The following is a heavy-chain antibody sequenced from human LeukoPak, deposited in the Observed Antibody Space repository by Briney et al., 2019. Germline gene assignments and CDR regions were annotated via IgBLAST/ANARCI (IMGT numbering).Heavy chain of an antibody. V-gene: IGHV3-48*03. J-gene: IGHJ3*02. Sequence: PGGSLRLSCAASGFTFSSYEMNWVRQAPGKGLEWVSCISISGSTIYYADSVKGRFTISRDNAKNSLYLQMNSLRVEDTAVYYCAREGLWGAARDAFDIWGQGTMVTVSS. CDR3: AREGLWGAARDAFDI. CDR1: GFTFSSYE. CDR2: ISISGSTI. D-gene: IGHD6-6*01.